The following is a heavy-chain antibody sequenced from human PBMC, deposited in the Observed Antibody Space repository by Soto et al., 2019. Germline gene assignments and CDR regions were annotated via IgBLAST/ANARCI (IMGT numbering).Heavy chain of an antibody. D-gene: IGHD3-22*01. Sequence: QVQLQESGPGLVKPSETLSLTCTVSGGSISRYYWSWMRQPPGKGLEWIGYIYYSGSTSYNPSLKSRVTISVDTSKHQFSLKLSSVTAADTAVYYCARVLYDSSGYYLDSWGQGTLVTVSS. V-gene: IGHV4-59*01. J-gene: IGHJ4*02. CDR2: IYYSGST. CDR3: ARVLYDSSGYYLDS. CDR1: GGSISRYY.